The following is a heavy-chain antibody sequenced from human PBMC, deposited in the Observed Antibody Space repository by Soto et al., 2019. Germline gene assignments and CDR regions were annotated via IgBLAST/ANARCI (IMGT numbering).Heavy chain of an antibody. CDR1: GYAFTSYG. CDR3: ARDIRDSSGYYQTYYYYGMDV. V-gene: IGHV1-18*04. D-gene: IGHD3-22*01. CDR2: ISAYNGNT. J-gene: IGHJ6*02. Sequence: ASVKVSCKASGYAFTSYGISWVRQAPGQGLEWMGWISAYNGNTNYAQKLQGRVTMTTDTSTSTAYMELRSLRSDDTAVYYCARDIRDSSGYYQTYYYYGMDVWGQGTTVTVSS.